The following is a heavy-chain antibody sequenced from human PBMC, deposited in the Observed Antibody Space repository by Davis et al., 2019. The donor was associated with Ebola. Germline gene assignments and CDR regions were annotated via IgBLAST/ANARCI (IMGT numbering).Heavy chain of an antibody. J-gene: IGHJ2*01. CDR1: GGSISGYY. Sequence: MPSETLSLTCTVSGGSISGYYWSWIRQPPGKGLEWIGYVYYSGSTDYKSRVTMSVDTSKNQFSLKLSSVTAADTAVYYCARTQYSSSWYGDIWFFDFWGRGTLVTVSS. CDR3: ARTQYSSSWYGDIWFFDF. V-gene: IGHV4-59*01. D-gene: IGHD6-13*01. CDR2: VYYSGST.